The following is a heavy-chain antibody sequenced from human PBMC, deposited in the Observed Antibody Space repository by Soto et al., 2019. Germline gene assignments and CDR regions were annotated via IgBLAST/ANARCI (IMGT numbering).Heavy chain of an antibody. CDR1: GFSFDNFA. CDR2: LSWNSGNI. V-gene: IGHV3-9*01. D-gene: IGHD4-17*01. J-gene: IGHJ6*02. Sequence: GGSLRLSCGASGFSFDNFAMHWVRQAPGKGLEWVSGLSWNSGNIGYADSVKGRFTISRDNAKNSLYLQMNSLRVEDTALYYCASGGHSGDYYYGMDGWGQGTTVTVSS. CDR3: ASGGHSGDYYYGMDG.